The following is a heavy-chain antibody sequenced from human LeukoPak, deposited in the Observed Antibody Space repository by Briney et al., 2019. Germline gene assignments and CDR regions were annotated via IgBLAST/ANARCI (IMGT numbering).Heavy chain of an antibody. V-gene: IGHV4-59*01. D-gene: IGHD3-10*01. CDR1: GGSISSYY. J-gene: IGHJ6*03. CDR2: IYYSGST. Sequence: SETLSLTCTVSGGSISSYYWSWIRQPPGKGLEWIGYIYYSGSTNYNPSLKSRVTISVETSKNQFSLKLSSVTAADTAVYYCARDGVTMVRGVKVLDYYYYYMDVWGKGTTVTISS. CDR3: ARDGVTMVRGVKVLDYYYYYMDV.